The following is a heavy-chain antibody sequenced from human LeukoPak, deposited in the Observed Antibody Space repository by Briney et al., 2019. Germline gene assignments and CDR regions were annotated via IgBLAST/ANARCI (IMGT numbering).Heavy chain of an antibody. CDR2: MNPDSDNT. CDR1: GYTFTSYD. CDR3: ARGSGTGYY. J-gene: IGHJ4*02. Sequence: ASVKVSCKASGYTFTSYDNNWVRQATGQGLEWMGWMNPDSDNTGYAQKFQGRVTMTRNISINTAYMELSSLRSEDTAVYYCARGSGTGYYWGQGTLVTVSS. D-gene: IGHD3-10*01. V-gene: IGHV1-8*01.